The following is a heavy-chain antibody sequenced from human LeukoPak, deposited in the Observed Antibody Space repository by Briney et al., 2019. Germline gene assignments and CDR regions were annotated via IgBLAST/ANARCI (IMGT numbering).Heavy chain of an antibody. CDR3: ARDRGSPVGWSDP. J-gene: IGHJ5*02. Sequence: PSETLSLTCAVSGNSISSGYYWGWIRQPPGKGLEWIGSINHSGSTYYNPSLKSRITISVDTSKNQFSLKLTSVTAADMAVYYCARDRGSPVGWSDPWGQGTLVTVSS. CDR1: GNSISSGYY. D-gene: IGHD4-23*01. V-gene: IGHV4-38-2*02. CDR2: INHSGST.